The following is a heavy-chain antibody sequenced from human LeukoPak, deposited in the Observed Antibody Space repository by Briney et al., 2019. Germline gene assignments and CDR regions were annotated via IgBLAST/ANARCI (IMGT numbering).Heavy chain of an antibody. CDR2: IIPIFGTA. J-gene: IGHJ4*02. CDR1: GGTFSSYA. Sequence: SVKVSCKVSGGTFSSYAISWVRQAPGQGLEWMGGIIPIFGTANYAQKFQGRVTITTDESTSTAYMELSSLRSEDTAVYYCAREDYYDSSGYSLFDYWGQGTLVTVSS. CDR3: AREDYYDSSGYSLFDY. D-gene: IGHD3-22*01. V-gene: IGHV1-69*05.